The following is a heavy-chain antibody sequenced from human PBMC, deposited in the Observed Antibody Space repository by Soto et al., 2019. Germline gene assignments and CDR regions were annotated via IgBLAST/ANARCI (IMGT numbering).Heavy chain of an antibody. J-gene: IGHJ4*02. Sequence: GGSLRLSCVASGFTFSNYGMHWVRQAPGKGLEWVAGIDYNEINQYYIDPVKGRFTISRDQSKNTLYLQMNSLRAEDTAVYFCAKRQGIGAAAKNFDFWGQGARVTVSS. CDR2: IDYNEINQ. V-gene: IGHV3-33*03. CDR1: GFTFSNYG. D-gene: IGHD6-13*01. CDR3: AKRQGIGAAAKNFDF.